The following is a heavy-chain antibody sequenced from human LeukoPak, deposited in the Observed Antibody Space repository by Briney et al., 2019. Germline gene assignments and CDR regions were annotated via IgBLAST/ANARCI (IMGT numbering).Heavy chain of an antibody. D-gene: IGHD3-10*01. Sequence: GGSLRLSCAASGFTFSSYTMNWVRQAPGKGLEWVSYLSATSSTIYYADSVKGRFTISRDNAKNSLYLQMNSLRAEDTAVYYCARKHYGSGIYYPFDYWGQGTLVTVSS. CDR1: GFTFSSYT. J-gene: IGHJ4*02. V-gene: IGHV3-48*04. CDR3: ARKHYGSGIYYPFDY. CDR2: LSATSSTI.